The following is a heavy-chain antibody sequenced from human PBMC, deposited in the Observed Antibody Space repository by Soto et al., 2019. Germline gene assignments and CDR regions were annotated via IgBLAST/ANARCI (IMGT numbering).Heavy chain of an antibody. V-gene: IGHV4-59*02. J-gene: IGHJ6*02. CDR1: GVSDRSFKTNY. CDR3: VSTPNGYYGMDV. CDR2: VFYTVST. D-gene: IGHD2-8*01. Sequence: PSETLSLTCTVSGVSDRSFKTNYWSWIRQSPGKGLEYIGYVFYTVSTEYNPSLKSRLTLSIDMSKSQFSLQLTSVTAADTAIYYCVSTPNGYYGMDVWGQGTTVTVSS.